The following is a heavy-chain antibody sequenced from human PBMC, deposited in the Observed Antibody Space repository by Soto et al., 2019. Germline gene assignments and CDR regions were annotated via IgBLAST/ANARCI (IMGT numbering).Heavy chain of an antibody. CDR3: ARVWQLVVRYYHYGMDV. J-gene: IGHJ6*02. D-gene: IGHD6-13*01. CDR2: ISSSGSTI. CDR1: GFTFSSYE. V-gene: IGHV3-48*03. Sequence: EVQLVESGGGLVQPGGSLRLSCAASGFTFSSYEMNWVRQAPGKGLEWVSYISSSGSTIYYADSVKGLFTISRDNAKNWLYLQMNSLRAEDTAVYSGARVWQLVVRYYHYGMDVWGQGTTVTVSS.